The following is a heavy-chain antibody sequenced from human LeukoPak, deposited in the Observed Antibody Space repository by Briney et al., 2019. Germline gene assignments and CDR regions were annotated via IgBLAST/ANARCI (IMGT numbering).Heavy chain of an antibody. Sequence: ASVKVSCKASGYTFTGYYIHWVRQAPGQGLEWMGRINPNSGGTNYAQKFRGRVTMTRDTSISTAYMELSRLRSDDTAVYYCARPHTVLYNWFDPWGQGTLVTVSS. CDR2: INPNSGGT. D-gene: IGHD4-11*01. V-gene: IGHV1-2*06. CDR1: GYTFTGYY. J-gene: IGHJ5*02. CDR3: ARPHTVLYNWFDP.